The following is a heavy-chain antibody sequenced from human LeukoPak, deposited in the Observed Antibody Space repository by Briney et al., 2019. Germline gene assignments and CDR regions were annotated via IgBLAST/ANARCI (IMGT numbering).Heavy chain of an antibody. V-gene: IGHV3-48*03. CDR1: GFTFSSYE. Sequence: GGSLRLSCAASGFTFSSYEMNWVRQAAGKGLEWVSYISSSGSTIYYADSVKGRFTISRDTAKNSLYLQMNSLRAEDTAVYYCARDSDVRYARNWFDPWGQGTLVTVSS. CDR2: ISSSGSTI. J-gene: IGHJ5*02. CDR3: ARDSDVRYARNWFDP. D-gene: IGHD2-2*01.